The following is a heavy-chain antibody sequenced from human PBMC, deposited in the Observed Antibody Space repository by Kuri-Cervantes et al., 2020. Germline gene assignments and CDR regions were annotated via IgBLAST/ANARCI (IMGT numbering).Heavy chain of an antibody. V-gene: IGHV4-34*01. D-gene: IGHD3-10*01. J-gene: IGHJ4*02. CDR1: GGSFSGYY. Sequence: SETLSLTCAVYGGSFSGYYWSWIRQPPGKGLEWIGEINHSGSTNYNPSLKSRVTISVDTSKNQFSLKLSSVTAADTAVYYCAKPRDYYGSGLDYWGQGTLVTVSS. CDR3: AKPRDYYGSGLDY. CDR2: INHSGST.